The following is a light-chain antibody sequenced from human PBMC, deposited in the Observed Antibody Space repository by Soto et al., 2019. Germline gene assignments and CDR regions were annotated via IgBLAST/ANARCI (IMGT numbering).Light chain of an antibody. V-gene: IGKV1-39*01. CDR2: AAS. Sequence: DIQMTQSPSSLSASVGDNVTITCRASQNIYSYLNWYQRKPGKAPRLLIYAASTLQTGVPSRLSGGGSGTHFTLTITDFLPEDFATYFCLQTYINPPTFGPETKVD. J-gene: IGKJ3*01. CDR1: QNIYSY. CDR3: LQTYINPPT.